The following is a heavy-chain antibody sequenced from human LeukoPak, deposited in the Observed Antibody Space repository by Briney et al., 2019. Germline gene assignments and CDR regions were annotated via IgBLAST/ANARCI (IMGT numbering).Heavy chain of an antibody. J-gene: IGHJ5*02. CDR1: GFIFSDHY. Sequence: GGSLRLSCAASGFIFSDHYMSWIRQAPGKGLEWLSYMSGSGSTKYYADSVKGRFTISRDNSKNTLYLQMNSLRAEDTAVYYCARDLVSDIVVVPAAIKDCWFDPWGQGTLVTVSS. D-gene: IGHD2-2*02. V-gene: IGHV3-11*04. CDR2: MSGSGSTK. CDR3: ARDLVSDIVVVPAAIKDCWFDP.